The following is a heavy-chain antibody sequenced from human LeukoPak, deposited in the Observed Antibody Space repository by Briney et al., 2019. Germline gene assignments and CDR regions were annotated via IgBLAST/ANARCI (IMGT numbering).Heavy chain of an antibody. V-gene: IGHV1-24*01. D-gene: IGHD6-13*01. J-gene: IGHJ4*02. CDR3: AIRTPPSIAAAGLYYFDY. CDR2: FDPEDGET. CDR1: GYTLTELS. Sequence: GASVKVSCKVSGYTLTELSMHWVRQAPGKGLEWMGGFDPEDGETIYAQKFQSRVTMTEDTSTDTAYMELSSLRSEDTAVYYCAIRTPPSIAAAGLYYFDYWGQGTLVTVSS.